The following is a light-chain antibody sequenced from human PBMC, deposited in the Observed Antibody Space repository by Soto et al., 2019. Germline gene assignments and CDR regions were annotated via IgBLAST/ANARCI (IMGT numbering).Light chain of an antibody. CDR2: GAS. CDR3: QQYGSSLTWT. Sequence: EIVLTQSPGTLSLSPGERATLSCRANQSVSSSYLAWYQQKPGQAPRLLIYGASSRATGIPDRFSGSGSGTDFTLTISRLEPEDFAVYYCQQYGSSLTWTFGQGTKVDI. J-gene: IGKJ1*01. CDR1: QSVSSSY. V-gene: IGKV3-20*01.